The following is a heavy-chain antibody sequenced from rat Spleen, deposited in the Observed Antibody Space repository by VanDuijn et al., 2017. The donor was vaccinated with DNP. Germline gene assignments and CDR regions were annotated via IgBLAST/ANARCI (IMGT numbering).Heavy chain of an antibody. CDR3: ATGVYGGYEDWFAY. CDR1: GFTFGSFP. V-gene: IGHV5-46*01. CDR2: ISTSGSRT. J-gene: IGHJ3*01. Sequence: EVQLVETGGGLVQPGGSLKLSCAASGFTFGSFPMAWVRQAPTKGLEWVATISTSGSRTYYPDSVKGRFTISRDNARSTLYLQMDSLRSEDTATYFCATGVYGGYEDWFAYWGLGTLVTVSS. D-gene: IGHD1-11*01.